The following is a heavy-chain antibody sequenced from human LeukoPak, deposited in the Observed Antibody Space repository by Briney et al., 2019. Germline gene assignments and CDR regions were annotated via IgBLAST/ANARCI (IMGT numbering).Heavy chain of an antibody. V-gene: IGHV4-30-2*01. Sequence: PSETLSLTCAVSGGSISSGGYSWSWIRQPPGKGLEWIGYIYHSGSTYYNPSLKSRVTISVDRSKNQFSLKLSSVTAADTAVYYCARGNSGSYYSLDYWGQGTLVTVPS. D-gene: IGHD3-10*01. J-gene: IGHJ4*02. CDR3: ARGNSGSYYSLDY. CDR2: IYHSGST. CDR1: GGSISSGGYS.